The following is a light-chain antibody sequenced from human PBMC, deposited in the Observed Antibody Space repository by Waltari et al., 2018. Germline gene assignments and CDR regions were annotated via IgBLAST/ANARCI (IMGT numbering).Light chain of an antibody. J-gene: IGKJ2*01. V-gene: IGKV3-15*01. CDR1: QSVSSN. CDR2: GAS. CDR3: QQYNKGYT. Sequence: EIVMTQSPATLYVSPGERATLSCRASQSVSSNLAWYQNKPGQAPRLLIYGASTRATGIPAKFSGSGSGTEFTLTISSLQSEDFAVYYCQQYNKGYTFGQGTKLEIK.